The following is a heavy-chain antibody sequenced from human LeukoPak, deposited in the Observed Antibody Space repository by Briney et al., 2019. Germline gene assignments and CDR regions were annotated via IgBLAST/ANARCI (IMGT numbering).Heavy chain of an antibody. CDR2: ISYDGSNK. D-gene: IGHD5-18*01. CDR3: ARDRRGYSYGPFDY. Sequence: QPGGSLRLSCAASGFTFSSYAMHWVRQAPGKGLEWVAVISYDGSNKYYADSVKGRFTISRDNSKNTLYLQMNSLRAEDTAVYYCARDRRGYSYGPFDYWGQGTLVTVSS. V-gene: IGHV3-30-3*01. CDR1: GFTFSSYA. J-gene: IGHJ4*02.